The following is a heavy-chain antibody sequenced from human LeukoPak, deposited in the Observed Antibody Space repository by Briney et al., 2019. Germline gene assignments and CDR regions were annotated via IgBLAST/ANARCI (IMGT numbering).Heavy chain of an antibody. V-gene: IGHV3-21*01. D-gene: IGHD3-3*01. Sequence: GGSLRLSCAASGFTFSSYSMNWVRQAPGKGLEWVSSISSSSSYIYYADSVKGRFTISRDNAKNSLYLQMNSLRAEDTAVYYCARGEVLRFLEWFPDYRGQGTLVTVSS. CDR2: ISSSSSYI. J-gene: IGHJ4*02. CDR3: ARGEVLRFLEWFPDY. CDR1: GFTFSSYS.